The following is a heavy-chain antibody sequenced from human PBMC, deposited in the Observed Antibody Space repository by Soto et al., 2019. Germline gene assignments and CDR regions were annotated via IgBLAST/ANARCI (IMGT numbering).Heavy chain of an antibody. J-gene: IGHJ4*02. Sequence: PSDTLSLTCTVSGGSISIYYWSWIRQPPGKGLEWIGYIYYSGSTNYNPSLKSRVTISVDMSKNQFSLKLSSVTAADTAVYYCAREYCSGGSCYRTYFDYWGQGTLVTVSS. CDR1: GGSISIYY. CDR2: IYYSGST. V-gene: IGHV4-59*01. D-gene: IGHD2-15*01. CDR3: AREYCSGGSCYRTYFDY.